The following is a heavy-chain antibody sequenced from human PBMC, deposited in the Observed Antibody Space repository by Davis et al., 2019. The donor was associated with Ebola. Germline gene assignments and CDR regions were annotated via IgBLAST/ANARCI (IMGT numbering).Heavy chain of an antibody. CDR3: AKDETYYYDSSGYYYVLGAFDI. J-gene: IGHJ3*02. D-gene: IGHD3-22*01. CDR1: GFTFSSYW. V-gene: IGHV3-7*03. CDR2: IKQDGSEK. Sequence: GESLKISCAASGFTFSSYWMSWVRQAPGKGLEWVANIKQDGSEKYYVDSVKGRFTISRDNAKNSLYLQMNSLRAEDTAVYYCAKDETYYYDSSGYYYVLGAFDIWGQGTMVTVSS.